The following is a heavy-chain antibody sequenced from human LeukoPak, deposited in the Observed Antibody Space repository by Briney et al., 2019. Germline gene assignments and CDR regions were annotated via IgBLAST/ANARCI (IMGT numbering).Heavy chain of an antibody. Sequence: SETLSLTCTVSGGSISSGGYYWSWIRQHPGKGLEWIGYIYYSGSTNYNPSLKSRVTISVDTSKNQFSLKLSSVTAADTAVYYCARGLTSSVAFDIWGQGTMVTVSS. V-gene: IGHV4-61*08. D-gene: IGHD4/OR15-4a*01. J-gene: IGHJ3*02. CDR3: ARGLTSSVAFDI. CDR2: IYYSGST. CDR1: GGSISSGGYY.